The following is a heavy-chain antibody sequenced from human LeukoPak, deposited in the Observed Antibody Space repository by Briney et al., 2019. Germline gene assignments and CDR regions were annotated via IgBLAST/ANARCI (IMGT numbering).Heavy chain of an antibody. CDR1: GYTFSNYD. CDR2: MNPTSGNT. CDR3: TRAVAATLRGSWFDP. V-gene: IGHV1-8*01. Sequence: ASVKVSCKASGYTFSNYDINWVRQATGQGLEWMGWMNPTSGNTGYAPKFRGRVTMTRNTSISTAYMELSSLTSEDTAVYYCTRAVAATLRGSWFDPWGQGTLVTVSS. J-gene: IGHJ5*02. D-gene: IGHD5-12*01.